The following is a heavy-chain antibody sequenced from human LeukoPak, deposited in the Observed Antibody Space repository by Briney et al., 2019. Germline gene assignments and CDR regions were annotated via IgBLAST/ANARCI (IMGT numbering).Heavy chain of an antibody. CDR2: VHHTGSR. V-gene: IGHV4-59*01. Sequence: SETLSLTCTVSGASISSYYWSWIRQSPGKGLEWIGYVHHTGSRSYNPSLKSRVTISLDRDKSQFSLKLTSVTAADTAVYYCARKRATSGRCRFDFWGQGALVTVSS. CDR3: ARKRATSGRCRFDF. J-gene: IGHJ4*02. D-gene: IGHD6-25*01. CDR1: GASISSYY.